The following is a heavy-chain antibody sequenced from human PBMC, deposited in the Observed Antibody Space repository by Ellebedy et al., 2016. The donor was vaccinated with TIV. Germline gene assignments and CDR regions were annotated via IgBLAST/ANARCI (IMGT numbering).Heavy chain of an antibody. V-gene: IGHV4-34*01. CDR2: INQSGRT. D-gene: IGHD6-19*01. J-gene: IGHJ4*02. CDR3: AEGRSGWYYFDY. Sequence: GSLRLSCAVYGGSFSGYYWSWIRQPPGKGLEWIGEINQSGRTNYNPSLDKGRVTISVDTSKNQFSLRLSSETVADTAVYYCAEGRSGWYYFDYWGQGTPVTVSS. CDR1: GGSFSGYY.